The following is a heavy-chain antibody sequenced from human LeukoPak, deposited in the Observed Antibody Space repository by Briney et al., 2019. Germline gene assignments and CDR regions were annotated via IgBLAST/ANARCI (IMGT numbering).Heavy chain of an antibody. CDR2: IWYDGSNK. D-gene: IGHD3-10*01. V-gene: IGHV3-33*08. CDR1: GFTFSSYA. Sequence: GGSLRLSCAASGFTFSSYAMSWVRQAPGKGLEWVAVIWYDGSNKYYADSVKGRFTISRDNSKNTLYLQMNSLRAEDTAVYYCARDTPMVRGPIDYWGQGTLVTVSS. CDR3: ARDTPMVRGPIDY. J-gene: IGHJ4*02.